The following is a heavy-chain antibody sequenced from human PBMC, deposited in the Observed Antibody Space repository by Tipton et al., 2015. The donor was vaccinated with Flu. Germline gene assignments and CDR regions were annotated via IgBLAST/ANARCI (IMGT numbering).Heavy chain of an antibody. CDR3: ARWFGERRAFDI. CDR2: IYYSVNT. J-gene: IGHJ3*02. CDR1: GVSVNSNYR. Sequence: TLSLTCSVSGVSVNSNYRWTWIRQTPGKGLEWIGYIYYSVNTDHNPSLKGRVTMSVDTSKNQFSLELRSVTAADTAVYYCARWFGERRAFDIWGQGIMVAVSS. V-gene: IGHV4-61*01. D-gene: IGHD3-10*01.